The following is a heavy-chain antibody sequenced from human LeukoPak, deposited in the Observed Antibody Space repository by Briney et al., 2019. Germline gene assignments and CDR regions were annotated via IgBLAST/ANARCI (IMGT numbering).Heavy chain of an antibody. Sequence: GASVKVSCKASGYTFTSYDINWVRQATGQGLEWMGWMNPNSGNTGYAQKFQGRVTITRNTSISTAYMELSSLRSEDTAVYYCARMYSSSPYDTYYYYYYMDVWGKGTTVTVS. CDR2: MNPNSGNT. CDR3: ARMYSSSPYDTYYYYYYMDV. V-gene: IGHV1-8*03. CDR1: GYTFTSYD. J-gene: IGHJ6*03. D-gene: IGHD6-6*01.